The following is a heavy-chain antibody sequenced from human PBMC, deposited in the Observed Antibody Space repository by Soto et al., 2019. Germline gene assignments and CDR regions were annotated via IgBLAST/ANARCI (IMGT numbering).Heavy chain of an antibody. J-gene: IGHJ4*02. CDR3: AKDKSSRAVAGGVTDY. V-gene: IGHV3-30*18. D-gene: IGHD6-19*01. CDR1: GFTFSSYG. CDR2: ISYDGSNK. Sequence: QVQLVESEGGVVQPGRSLRLSCAASGFTFSSYGMHWVRQAPGKGLEWVAVISYDGSNKYYADSVKGRFTISRDNSKNTLYLQMNSLRAEDTAVYYCAKDKSSRAVAGGVTDYWGQGTLVTVSS.